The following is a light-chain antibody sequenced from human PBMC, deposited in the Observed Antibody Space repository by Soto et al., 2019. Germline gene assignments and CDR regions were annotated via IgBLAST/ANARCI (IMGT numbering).Light chain of an antibody. V-gene: IGKV3-15*01. CDR1: QSVSSN. Sequence: EIVMTQSPATLSVSPGERATLSCRASQSVSSNVAWYQQKPGQAPRLLMYGASTRATGIPARFSGSGSGTEFTLTISSLQSEDFAVYYCQQYKSWPRTFGQGTKVEIK. CDR2: GAS. J-gene: IGKJ1*01. CDR3: QQYKSWPRT.